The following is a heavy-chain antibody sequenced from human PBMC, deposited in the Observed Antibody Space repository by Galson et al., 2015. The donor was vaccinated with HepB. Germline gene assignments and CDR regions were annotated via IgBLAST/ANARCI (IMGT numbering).Heavy chain of an antibody. CDR3: ARSRPYQLPSRPGYYYMDV. Sequence: LSLTCAVYGGSFSGYYWSWIRQPPGKGLEWIGEINHSGGTNYNPSLKSRVTISVDTSKNQFSLKLSSVTAADTAVYYCARSRPYQLPSRPGYYYMDVWGKGTTVTVSS. CDR1: GGSFSGYY. D-gene: IGHD2-2*01. J-gene: IGHJ6*03. CDR2: INHSGGT. V-gene: IGHV4-34*01.